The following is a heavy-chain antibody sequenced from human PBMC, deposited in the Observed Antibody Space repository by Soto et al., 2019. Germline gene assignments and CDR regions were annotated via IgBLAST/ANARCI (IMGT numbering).Heavy chain of an antibody. J-gene: IGHJ6*03. Sequence: SETLSLTCAFYGGSFSGYYWSWIRQPPGKGLEWIGEINHSGSTNYNPPLKSRVTISVDTSKNQFSLKLSSVTAADTAVYYCARRYSSSSPYYYYYMDVWGKGTTVTVSS. V-gene: IGHV4-34*01. CDR1: GGSFSGYY. D-gene: IGHD6-6*01. CDR2: INHSGST. CDR3: ARRYSSSSPYYYYYMDV.